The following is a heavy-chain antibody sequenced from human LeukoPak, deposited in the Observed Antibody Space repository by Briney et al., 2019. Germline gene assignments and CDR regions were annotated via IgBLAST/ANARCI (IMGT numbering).Heavy chain of an antibody. Sequence: SESLSLTCAVYGGSFSGYYWSWIRQPPGKGLEWIGEINHSGSTNYNPSLKSRVTISVDTSKNQFSLKLSSVTAADTAVYYCARGASNYYDSSGYYEDYWGQGTLVTVSS. CDR2: INHSGST. J-gene: IGHJ4*02. D-gene: IGHD3-22*01. V-gene: IGHV4-34*01. CDR1: GGSFSGYY. CDR3: ARGASNYYDSSGYYEDY.